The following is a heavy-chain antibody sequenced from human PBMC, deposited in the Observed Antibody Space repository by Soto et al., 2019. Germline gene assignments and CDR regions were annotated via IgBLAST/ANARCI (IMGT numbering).Heavy chain of an antibody. Sequence: GESLKISCAASGFTFGGFYMGWIRQAPGRGLGWVSFISGSGGIIYLADSVKGRFAISRDNTKNSLYLQMNSLRAEDTAVYYCGRDTYYDGSGYHSGGVDFWGQGTLVTVSS. V-gene: IGHV3-11*01. D-gene: IGHD3-22*01. CDR3: GRDTYYDGSGYHSGGVDF. CDR2: ISGSGGII. CDR1: GFTFGGFY. J-gene: IGHJ4*02.